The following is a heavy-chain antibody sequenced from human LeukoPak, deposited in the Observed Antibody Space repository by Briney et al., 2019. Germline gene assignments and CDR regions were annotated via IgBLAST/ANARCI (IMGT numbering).Heavy chain of an antibody. J-gene: IGHJ4*02. Sequence: PGGSLRLSCAASGFTFSDYYMSWIRQAPGKGLEWVSYISNSSSYTNYADSVKGRFTISRDNAKNSLYLQMNSLRAEDRAVYYCARNLAEGYPRSTFTLGYWGQGTLVTVSS. CDR3: ARNLAEGYPRSTFTLGY. CDR2: ISNSSSYT. D-gene: IGHD2-15*01. V-gene: IGHV3-11*06. CDR1: GFTFSDYY.